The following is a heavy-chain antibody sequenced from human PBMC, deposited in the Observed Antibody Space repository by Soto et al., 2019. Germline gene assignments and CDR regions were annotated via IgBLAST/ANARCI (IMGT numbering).Heavy chain of an antibody. D-gene: IGHD3-16*01. J-gene: IGHJ4*02. Sequence: QVQLVQSGAEVKKPESSVKVSCKASEGAFNTYTIAWVRQAPGHGLEWMGRVIPLLGITDYSHKFQGRLTITADKSTSTAYMELSGLRSQDTAMYCCAVRGRSGNPSFDFDSWGQGTLVTVSS. CDR2: VIPLLGIT. CDR1: EGAFNTYT. CDR3: AVRGRSGNPSFDFDS. V-gene: IGHV1-69*02.